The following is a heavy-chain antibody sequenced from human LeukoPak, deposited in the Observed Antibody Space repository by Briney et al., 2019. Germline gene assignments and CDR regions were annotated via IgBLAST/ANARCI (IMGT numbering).Heavy chain of an antibody. CDR1: GGSISSSSYY. CDR2: IYYSGST. J-gene: IGHJ3*02. Sequence: PSETLSLTCTVSGGSISSSSYYWGWIRQPPGKGLEWIGSIYYSGSTYYNPSLKSRVTISVDTSKNQFSLKLSSVTAADTAVYYCARQGPSQEAFDIWGQGTMVTVSS. V-gene: IGHV4-39*01. D-gene: IGHD6-6*01. CDR3: ARQGPSQEAFDI.